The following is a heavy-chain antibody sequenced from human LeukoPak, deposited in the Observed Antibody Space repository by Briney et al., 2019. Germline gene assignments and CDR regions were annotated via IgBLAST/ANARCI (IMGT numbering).Heavy chain of an antibody. D-gene: IGHD1-20*01. CDR1: GYSISSGYY. Sequence: SETLSLTCTVSGYSISSGYYWGWIRQPPGKGREWIGAIYHSGSTFYNPSLKSRVTISVDTSKNQFSLKLSSVTAADTAVYYCARKYNFLRSFDYWGQGTLVTVSS. J-gene: IGHJ4*02. CDR3: ARKYNFLRSFDY. V-gene: IGHV4-38-2*02. CDR2: IYHSGST.